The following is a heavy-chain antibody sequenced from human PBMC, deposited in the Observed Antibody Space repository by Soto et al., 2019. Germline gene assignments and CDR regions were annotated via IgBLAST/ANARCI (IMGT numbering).Heavy chain of an antibody. CDR3: ARDIRGFSRALDY. CDR1: GGSVNSDNYY. V-gene: IGHV4-61*01. J-gene: IGHJ4*02. Sequence: SETLSLTCNVSGGSVNSDNYYWTCFRQLPGKGLEWIGNIHNSGTTNYNPSLQNRVTISIDTSKNQYSLKLTSVTAADAALYYCARDIRGFSRALDYWGRGTPVTVSS. D-gene: IGHD5-18*01. CDR2: IHNSGTT.